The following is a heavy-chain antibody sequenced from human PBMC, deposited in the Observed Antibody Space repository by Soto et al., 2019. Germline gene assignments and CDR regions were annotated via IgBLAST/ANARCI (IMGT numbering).Heavy chain of an antibody. Sequence: GGSLRLSCAASGFTFSDYYMSWIRQAPGKGLEWVSYISSSGSTIYYADSVKGRFTISRDNAKNSLYLQMNSLRAEDTAVYYCARDQYYYDSSGYYFGSWFDPWGQGXLVTVYS. J-gene: IGHJ5*02. D-gene: IGHD3-22*01. CDR3: ARDQYYYDSSGYYFGSWFDP. V-gene: IGHV3-11*01. CDR2: ISSSGSTI. CDR1: GFTFSDYY.